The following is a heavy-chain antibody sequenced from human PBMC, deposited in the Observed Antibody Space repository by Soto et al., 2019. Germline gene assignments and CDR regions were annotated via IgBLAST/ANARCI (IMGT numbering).Heavy chain of an antibody. V-gene: IGHV4-4*02. Sequence: SETLSLTCAVSGGSISSSNWWSWVRQPPGKGLEWIGEIYHSGSTNYSPSFQGHVTISADKSISTAYLQWSSLKASDTAMYYCARPDTAMDTFGMDVWGQGTTVTVSS. CDR1: GGSISSSNW. D-gene: IGHD5-18*01. CDR2: IYHSGST. CDR3: ARPDTAMDTFGMDV. J-gene: IGHJ6*02.